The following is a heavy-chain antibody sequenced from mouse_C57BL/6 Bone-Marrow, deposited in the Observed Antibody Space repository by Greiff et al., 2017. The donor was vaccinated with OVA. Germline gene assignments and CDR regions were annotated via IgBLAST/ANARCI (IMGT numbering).Heavy chain of an antibody. Sequence: QVQLQQPGAELVKPGASVKMSCKASGYTFTSYWITWVKQRPGQGLEWIGDIYPGSGSTNYNEKFKSKATLTVDTSSSTAYMQLSSLTSEDSAVYYCARYGNYGNYGDYFDYWGQGTTLTVSS. CDR3: ARYGNYGNYGDYFDY. CDR1: GYTFTSYW. CDR2: IYPGSGST. D-gene: IGHD2-1*01. J-gene: IGHJ2*01. V-gene: IGHV1-55*01.